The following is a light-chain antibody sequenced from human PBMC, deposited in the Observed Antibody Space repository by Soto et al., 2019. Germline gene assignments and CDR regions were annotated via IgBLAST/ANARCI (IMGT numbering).Light chain of an antibody. CDR3: QSYDSSLSGYV. Sequence: SVLTQPPSVSGARGQRVTISCTGSSSNIGAGYDVHWYQQLPGTAPKLLIYGNSNRPSGVPDRFSGSKSGTSASLAITGLQAEDEADYYCQSYDSSLSGYVFGTGTKVTVL. V-gene: IGLV1-40*01. CDR2: GNS. J-gene: IGLJ1*01. CDR1: SSNIGAGYD.